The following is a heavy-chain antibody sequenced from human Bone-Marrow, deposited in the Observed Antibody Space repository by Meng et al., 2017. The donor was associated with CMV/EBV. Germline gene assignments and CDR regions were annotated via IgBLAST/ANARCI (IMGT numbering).Heavy chain of an antibody. D-gene: IGHD2-2*01. CDR2: ISYDGSNK. V-gene: IGHV3-30-3*01. CDR3: ARLGVVPAASPDGLFDY. J-gene: IGHJ4*02. Sequence: GGSLRLSCAASGFTFSSYAMRWVRQAPGKGLEWVAVISYDGSNKYYADSVKGRFTISRDNSKNTLYLQMNSLRAEDTAVYYCARLGVVPAASPDGLFDYWGQGTLVTVSS. CDR1: GFTFSSYA.